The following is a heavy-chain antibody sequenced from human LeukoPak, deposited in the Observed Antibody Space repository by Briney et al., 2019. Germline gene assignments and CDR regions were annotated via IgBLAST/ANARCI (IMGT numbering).Heavy chain of an antibody. V-gene: IGHV1-18*01. D-gene: IGHD3-22*01. CDR1: GYTFTSYG. CDR2: ISAYNGNT. Sequence: ASVKVSCKASGYTFTSYGISWVRQAPGQGLEWMGWISAYNGNTNYAQKLQGRVTMTTDTSTSTAYMELRSLRSDDTAVYYCARSHGDNYYDSSLDFYYFDYWGQGTLVTVSS. J-gene: IGHJ4*02. CDR3: ARSHGDNYYDSSLDFYYFDY.